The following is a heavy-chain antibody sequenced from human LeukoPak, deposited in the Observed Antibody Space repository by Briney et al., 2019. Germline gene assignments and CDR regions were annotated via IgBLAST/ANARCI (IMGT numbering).Heavy chain of an antibody. CDR2: ISGSGGNT. V-gene: IGHV3-23*01. Sequence: GGSLRLSCAASGFTFSSYAMSWVRQAPGKGLEWVSAISGSGGNTYYADSVKGRFTISRDNSKNTLYLQMNSLRAEDTAVYYCAKDDDFWSGYGFDYWGQGTLVTVSS. J-gene: IGHJ4*02. D-gene: IGHD3-3*01. CDR3: AKDDDFWSGYGFDY. CDR1: GFTFSSYA.